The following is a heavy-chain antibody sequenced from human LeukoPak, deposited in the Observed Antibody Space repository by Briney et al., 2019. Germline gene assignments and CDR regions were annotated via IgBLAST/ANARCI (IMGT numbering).Heavy chain of an antibody. Sequence: GGSLRLSCAAAGSTFSDYGMNWVRQAPGKGLEWVSAITATSSSTHDADSVQGRFTISRDNSKNTLYLQMNSLRPEDTAIYYCAKLFESGTYNNFFHYWGQGTLVTVFS. CDR2: ITATSSST. CDR3: AKLFESGTYNNFFHY. D-gene: IGHD3-10*01. V-gene: IGHV3-23*01. CDR1: GSTFSDYG. J-gene: IGHJ4*02.